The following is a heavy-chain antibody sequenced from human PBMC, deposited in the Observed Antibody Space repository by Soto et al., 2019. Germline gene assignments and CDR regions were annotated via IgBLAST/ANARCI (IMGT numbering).Heavy chain of an antibody. V-gene: IGHV4-30-4*01. D-gene: IGHD2-2*01. CDR1: GGSIRSDYYY. J-gene: IGHJ6*02. CDR3: ARVPPNSPDDYYFGMDV. CDR2: NNYSGTS. Sequence: QVQLQESGPGLVRPSQTLSLTCTVSGGSIRSDYYYWSWIRQPPGKGLEWIGYNNYSGTSHFNPSLMSRVTISLDASMNQFSLSLNSVTAADTAVYYCARVPPNSPDDYYFGMDVWGQGTTVTVSS.